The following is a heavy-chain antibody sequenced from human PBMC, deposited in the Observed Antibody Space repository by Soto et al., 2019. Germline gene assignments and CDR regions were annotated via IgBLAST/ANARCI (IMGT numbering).Heavy chain of an antibody. V-gene: IGHV4-59*01. D-gene: IGHD2-15*01. CDR2: IYYSGST. Sequence: QVPLQESGPGLVKPSETLSLTCTVSGGSISSYYWSWIRQSPGKGLEWIGYIYYSGSTNYNPSLKSRVTISVDTAKNQFSLKLSSVTAADTAVYYCARGGISGASCLFDFWGQGTPVTVSS. CDR1: GGSISSYY. J-gene: IGHJ4*02. CDR3: ARGGISGASCLFDF.